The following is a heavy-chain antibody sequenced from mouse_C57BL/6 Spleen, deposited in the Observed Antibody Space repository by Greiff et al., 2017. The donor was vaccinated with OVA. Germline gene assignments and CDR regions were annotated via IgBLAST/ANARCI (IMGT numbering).Heavy chain of an antibody. CDR3: AREDYDYDVGAMDY. CDR1: GYAFSSYW. CDR2: IYPGDGDT. J-gene: IGHJ4*01. D-gene: IGHD2-4*01. V-gene: IGHV1-80*01. Sequence: QVHVKQSGAELVKPGASVKISCKASGYAFSSYWMNWVKQRPGKGLEWIGQIYPGDGDTNYNGKFKGKATLTADKSSSTAYMQLSSLTSEDSAVYFCAREDYDYDVGAMDYWGQGTSVTVSS.